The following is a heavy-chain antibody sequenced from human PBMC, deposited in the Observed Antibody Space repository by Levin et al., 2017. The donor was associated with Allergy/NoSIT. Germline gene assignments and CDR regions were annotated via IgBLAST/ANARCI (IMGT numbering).Heavy chain of an antibody. V-gene: IGHV5-51*01. CDR1: GYSFTSYW. CDR2: IFPSDSDT. Sequence: NLGESLKISCQASGYSFTSYWFGWVRQRPGKGLEWMGLIFPSDSDTRVSPSFQGQIIMSVDKSISTAYLQWSSLKASDSAMYYCARRDSDGSNSFDYWGQGTLVTVSS. CDR3: ARRDSDGSNSFDY. D-gene: IGHD4-23*01. J-gene: IGHJ4*02.